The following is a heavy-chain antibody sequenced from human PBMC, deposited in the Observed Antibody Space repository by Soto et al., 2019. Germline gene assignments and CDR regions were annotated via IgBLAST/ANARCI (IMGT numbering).Heavy chain of an antibody. D-gene: IGHD3-3*01. Sequence: ASVKVSCKDSGYTFTSYGISWVRQAPGQGLEWMGWISAYNGNTNYAQKLQGRVTMTTDTSTSTAYMELRSLRSDETAVSYCATYTDFWSGYSPPYYYYYGMDVWGQGTTVTVSS. CDR3: ATYTDFWSGYSPPYYYYYGMDV. J-gene: IGHJ6*02. CDR1: GYTFTSYG. CDR2: ISAYNGNT. V-gene: IGHV1-18*04.